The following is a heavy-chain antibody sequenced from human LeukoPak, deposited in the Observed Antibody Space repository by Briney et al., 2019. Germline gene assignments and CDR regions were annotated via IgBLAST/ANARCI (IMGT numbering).Heavy chain of an antibody. J-gene: IGHJ4*02. CDR1: GFTFSSYW. D-gene: IGHD3-16*01. V-gene: IGHV3-7*01. CDR3: ARGVIDDYVWGSQTGY. Sequence: GGSLRLSCAASGFTFSSYWMSWVRQAPGKGLEWVANINQDGSEKYYLDSVKGRFTISRDNAKNSLYLQMNSLRAEETAVYYCARGVIDDYVWGSQTGYWGQGTLVTVSS. CDR2: INQDGSEK.